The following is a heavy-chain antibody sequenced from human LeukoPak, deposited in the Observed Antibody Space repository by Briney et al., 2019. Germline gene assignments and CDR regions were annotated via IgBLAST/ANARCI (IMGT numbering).Heavy chain of an antibody. CDR1: GFTFSSYG. CDR3: AKEADGSALDYYFDY. Sequence: PGGSLRLSCAVSGFTFSSYGMHWVRQAPGKGLEWVAVISYDGSNKYYADSVKGRLTISRDNSKNTLYPQMNSLRAEDTAVYYCAKEADGSALDYYFDYWGQGTLVTVSS. CDR2: ISYDGSNK. J-gene: IGHJ4*02. V-gene: IGHV3-30*18. D-gene: IGHD5-24*01.